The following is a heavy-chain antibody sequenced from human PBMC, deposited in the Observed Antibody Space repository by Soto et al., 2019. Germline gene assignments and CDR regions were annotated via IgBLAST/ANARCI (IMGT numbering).Heavy chain of an antibody. J-gene: IGHJ6*02. CDR3: TTGLLYYSGSGSQHYYFYGMDV. Sequence: EVQLVESGGGLVKPGGSLRLSCAASGFTFSNAWMSWVRQAPGNGLEWVGRIKSKTDGGTTDYAAPVKGRFNISRDDSKNTLYLQMNSLKTEDTAVYYCTTGLLYYSGSGSQHYYFYGMDVWGQGTTVTVSS. D-gene: IGHD3-10*01. CDR1: GFTFSNAW. CDR2: IKSKTDGGTT. V-gene: IGHV3-15*01.